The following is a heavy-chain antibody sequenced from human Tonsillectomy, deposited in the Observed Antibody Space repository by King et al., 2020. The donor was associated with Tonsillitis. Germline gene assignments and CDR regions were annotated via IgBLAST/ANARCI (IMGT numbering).Heavy chain of an antibody. CDR3: ARYHHSAWDGGVDY. J-gene: IGHJ4*02. Sequence: VQLQQSGPGLVKPSQTLSLTCAISGDSFSSNSAAWNWIRQSPSRGLEWLGRTYYRSNWYNDYAVSVKDRITITPDTSKNQFSLQLNSVTPEDTAVYYCARYHHSAWDGGVDYWGQGTLVTVSS. V-gene: IGHV6-1*01. CDR2: TYYRSNWYN. CDR1: GDSFSSNSAA. D-gene: IGHD6-19*01.